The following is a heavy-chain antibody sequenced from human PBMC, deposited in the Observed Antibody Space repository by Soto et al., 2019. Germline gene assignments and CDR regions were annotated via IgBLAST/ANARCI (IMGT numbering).Heavy chain of an antibody. CDR1: GFSFTDAW. D-gene: IGHD1-26*01. V-gene: IGHV3-15*01. Sequence: LRLSCAASGFSFTDAWMGWVRQAPGRGLEWVGRIKSRAHGGTTDFPAPVKGRSSISRDDSKSTLYLQMSSLQTEDTAVYHCTSDVGHMSLPLFSSWGQGTLVTVSS. CDR3: TSDVGHMSLPLFSS. CDR2: IKSRAHGGTT. J-gene: IGHJ5*02.